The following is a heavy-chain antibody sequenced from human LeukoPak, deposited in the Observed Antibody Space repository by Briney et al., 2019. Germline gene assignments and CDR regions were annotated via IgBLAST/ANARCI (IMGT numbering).Heavy chain of an antibody. V-gene: IGHV3-74*01. D-gene: IGHD3-10*01. CDR1: GFTFNNYW. J-gene: IGHJ6*03. Sequence: GGSLRLSCAASGFTFNNYWMHWVRQAPGKGLVWVSRINSDGSSTSYADSVKGRFTISRDNSKNTLYLQMNSLRAEDTAVYYCARGGIRGASYYYYYYMDVWGKGTTVTISS. CDR3: ARGGIRGASYYYYYYMDV. CDR2: INSDGSST.